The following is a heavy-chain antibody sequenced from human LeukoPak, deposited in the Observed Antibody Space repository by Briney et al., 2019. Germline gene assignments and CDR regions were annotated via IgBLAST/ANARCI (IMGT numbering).Heavy chain of an antibody. Sequence: SETLSLTCTVSGGSISSGGYYWSWIRQPPGKGLEWIGYIYHSGSTYYNPSLKSRVTISVDRSKNQFSPKLSSVTAADTAVYYCARWGIAAAGTRVDYWGQGTLVTVSS. CDR1: GGSISSGGYY. V-gene: IGHV4-30-2*01. CDR2: IYHSGST. D-gene: IGHD6-13*01. CDR3: ARWGIAAAGTRVDY. J-gene: IGHJ4*02.